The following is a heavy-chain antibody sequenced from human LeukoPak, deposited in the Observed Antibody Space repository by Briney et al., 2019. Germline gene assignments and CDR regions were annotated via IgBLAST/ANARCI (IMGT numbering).Heavy chain of an antibody. CDR2: ISGSGGCT. V-gene: IGHV3-23*01. CDR3: AKSTYYDFWSGYSDY. D-gene: IGHD3-3*01. Sequence: GGSLRLSCAASGFTFSSYAMSWVRQAPGKGLEWVSAISGSGGCTYYADSVKGRFTISRDNSKNTLYLQMNSLRAEDTAVYYCAKSTYYDFWSGYSDYWGQGTLVTVSS. CDR1: GFTFSSYA. J-gene: IGHJ4*02.